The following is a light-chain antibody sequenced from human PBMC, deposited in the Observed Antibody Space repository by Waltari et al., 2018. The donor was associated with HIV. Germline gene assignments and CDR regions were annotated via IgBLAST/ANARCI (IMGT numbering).Light chain of an antibody. CDR1: QGISSY. J-gene: IGKJ3*01. V-gene: IGKV1-9*01. CDR3: QQLNSYPL. CDR2: SAS. Sequence: DIQVTQSPSFMSASVGDRVTITCRASQGISSYVAWYQQKPGKAPKVLIYSASTLQSGVPSRFSGSGSGTEFTLTSSILQPEDFATYYCQQLNSYPLFGPGTKVDIK.